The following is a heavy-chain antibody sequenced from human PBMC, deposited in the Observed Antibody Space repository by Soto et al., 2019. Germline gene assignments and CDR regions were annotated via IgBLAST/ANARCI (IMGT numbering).Heavy chain of an antibody. CDR1: GFTFSNYA. J-gene: IGHJ5*02. CDR3: AKGSGQWLGSWFDH. D-gene: IGHD6-19*01. V-gene: IGHV3-23*01. Sequence: VQLLEPGGGLVQPGGSLRLSCAVSGFTFSNYAMSWVRQAPGKGLEWVSGISGSGGSTYYGDSVKGRFTISRDNSKTTLSLQINSLSPEDTAVYYCAKGSGQWLGSWFDHWGQGTLVTVSS. CDR2: ISGSGGST.